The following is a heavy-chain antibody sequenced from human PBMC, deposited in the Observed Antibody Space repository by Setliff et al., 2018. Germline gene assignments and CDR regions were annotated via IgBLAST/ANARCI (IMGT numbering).Heavy chain of an antibody. CDR1: GGSISSYY. J-gene: IGHJ6*03. V-gene: IGHV4-4*07. D-gene: IGHD3-10*01. CDR3: ARVRITPYCMDV. Sequence: SETLSLTCTVSGGSISSYYWSWIRQPAGKGLEWIGRIYTSGSTNYNPSLKSRVTISVDTSKNQFSLKLSSVTAADTAVYFCARVRITPYCMDVWGKGTTVTVSS. CDR2: IYTSGST.